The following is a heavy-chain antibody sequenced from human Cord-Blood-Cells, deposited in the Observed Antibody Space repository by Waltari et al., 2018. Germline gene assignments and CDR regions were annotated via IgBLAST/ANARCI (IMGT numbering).Heavy chain of an antibody. J-gene: IGHJ4*02. D-gene: IGHD2-2*01. CDR3: ARVLYRTSCYDY. CDR2: SSPIFGTA. V-gene: IGHV1-69*01. Sequence: QVQLVQSGAEVNKPGSSVKVSCKDSGGTFSSYAISWVRQAPGQGLAWMGGSSPIFGTANYAQKLQGRVTITADESTSTAYMELSSLRSEDTAVYYCARVLYRTSCYDYWGQGTLVTVSS. CDR1: GGTFSSYA.